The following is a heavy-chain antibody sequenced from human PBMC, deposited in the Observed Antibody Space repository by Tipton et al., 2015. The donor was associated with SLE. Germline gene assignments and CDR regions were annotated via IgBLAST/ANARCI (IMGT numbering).Heavy chain of an antibody. V-gene: IGHV4-59*12. J-gene: IGHJ1*01. CDR1: GASISSYY. CDR3: ARGGPYYYGSGSSPAEYFQY. D-gene: IGHD3-10*01. CDR2: INHSGST. Sequence: TLSLTCTVSGASISSYYWSWIRQPPGKGLEWIGYINHSGSTNYNPSLKSRVTISVDTSKNQFSLKLSSVTAADTAVYYCARGGPYYYGSGSSPAEYFQYWGQGTLVTVSS.